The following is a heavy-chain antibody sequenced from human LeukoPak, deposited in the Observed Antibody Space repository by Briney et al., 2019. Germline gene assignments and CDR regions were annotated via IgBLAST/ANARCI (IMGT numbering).Heavy chain of an antibody. CDR3: ARVIPSTVVRHWYFDL. CDR2: IYYSGST. D-gene: IGHD4-23*01. J-gene: IGHJ2*01. CDR1: GGSISSGGYY. V-gene: IGHV4-31*03. Sequence: SQTLSLTCTVSGGSISSGGYYWSWIRQQPGTGLEWIGYIYYSGSTYYNPSLKRRVTISVDTSKNQFSLKLSSVTAADTAVYYCARVIPSTVVRHWYFDLWGRGTLVTVSS.